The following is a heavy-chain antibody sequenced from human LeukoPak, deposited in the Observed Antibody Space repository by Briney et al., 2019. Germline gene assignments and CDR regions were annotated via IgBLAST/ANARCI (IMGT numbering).Heavy chain of an antibody. J-gene: IGHJ4*02. CDR2: IRYDGSSR. D-gene: IGHD1/OR15-1a*01. CDR3: AKEEQGRRAAFDY. Sequence: GGSLRLSCAASGFTFSTYGMHWVRQAPGRGLEWVAFIRYDGSSRYYADSVKGRFTISRDNSKNTLYLQMNSLRADDTAVYYCAKEEQGRRAAFDYWGQGTLVTVSS. V-gene: IGHV3-30*02. CDR1: GFTFSTYG.